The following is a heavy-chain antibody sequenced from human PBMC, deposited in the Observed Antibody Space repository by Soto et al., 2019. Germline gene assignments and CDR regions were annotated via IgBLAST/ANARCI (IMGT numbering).Heavy chain of an antibody. D-gene: IGHD5-18*01. CDR2: ISGSGGTT. CDR1: GITFGSRA. Sequence: EVQLLESGGDLIQPGGSLRLSCVASGITFGSRAMSWVRQAPGEGLEWVSTISGSGGTTYYADSVKGRFTISRDNSKNTLYLQMNSLRAEDTAVYYCSRGIQEWFSAPDYWGQGTLVTVSS. CDR3: SRGIQEWFSAPDY. J-gene: IGHJ4*02. V-gene: IGHV3-23*01.